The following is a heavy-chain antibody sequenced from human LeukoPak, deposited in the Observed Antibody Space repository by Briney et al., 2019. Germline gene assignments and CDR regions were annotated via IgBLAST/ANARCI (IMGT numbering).Heavy chain of an antibody. CDR3: TRGGNIFWSGNYDYLDF. V-gene: IGHV4-4*07. CDR2: VYTSGTT. CDR1: GGSIHNYY. Sequence: SETLSLTCNVSGGSIHNYYWHWIRQPAGKGLEWVGRVYTSGTTIYNPSLKSRVTMSADASKNLLSLIVTSVSAADTAVYYCTRGGNIFWSGNYDYLDFWGQGTVVIVSS. J-gene: IGHJ4*02. D-gene: IGHD3-3*01.